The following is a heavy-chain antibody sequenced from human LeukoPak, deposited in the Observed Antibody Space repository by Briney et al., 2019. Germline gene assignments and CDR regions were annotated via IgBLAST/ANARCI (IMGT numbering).Heavy chain of an antibody. J-gene: IGHJ4*02. CDR2: ISGSGGST. V-gene: IGHV3-23*01. Sequence: QTGGSLRLSCAASGFTFSSYAMSWVRQAPGKGLEWVSAISGSGGSTYYADSVKGRFTISRNNSKNTLYLQMNSLRAEDTAVYYCAYSSSWYSDYWGQGTLVTVSS. CDR3: AYSSSWYSDY. CDR1: GFTFSSYA. D-gene: IGHD6-13*01.